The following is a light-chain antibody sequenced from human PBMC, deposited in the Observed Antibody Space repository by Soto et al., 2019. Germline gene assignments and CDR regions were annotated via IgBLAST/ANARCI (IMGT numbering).Light chain of an antibody. J-gene: IGLJ1*01. Sequence: SVLTQPASVSGSPGQSITISCTGTSSDVGGSKYVSWYQQHPGQAPKLMIYDVSNRPSGISDRFSGSKSGYTASLTISGLQTEDDADYYCSSYGGSSSALSVFGTGTKLTVL. CDR1: SSDVGGSKY. CDR2: DVS. V-gene: IGLV2-14*03. CDR3: SSYGGSSSALSV.